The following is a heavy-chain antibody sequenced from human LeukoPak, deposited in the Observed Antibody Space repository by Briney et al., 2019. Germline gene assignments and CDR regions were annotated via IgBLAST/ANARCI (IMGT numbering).Heavy chain of an antibody. D-gene: IGHD5-12*01. J-gene: IGHJ4*02. CDR1: GGSISSYY. CDR2: IYNSGST. CDR3: ARMYSGYDSLLFDY. Sequence: SETLSLTCTVSGGSISSYYWSWIRQPPGKGLEWFGDIYNSGSTNYNPSLKSRVTISVDTSKKQFSLKLSSVTAADTAVYYCARMYSGYDSLLFDYWGQGTLVTVSS. V-gene: IGHV4-59*01.